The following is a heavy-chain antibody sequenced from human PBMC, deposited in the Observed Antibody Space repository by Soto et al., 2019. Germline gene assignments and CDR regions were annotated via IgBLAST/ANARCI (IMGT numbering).Heavy chain of an antibody. J-gene: IGHJ4*02. CDR1: GGSFSGYY. CDR2: INHSGST. V-gene: IGHV4-34*01. D-gene: IGHD3-10*01. CDR3: ARVGITMVRGVRTRFDY. Sequence: QVQLQQWGAGLLKPSETLSLTCAVYGGSFSGYYWSWLRQPPGKGLEWIGEINHSGSTNYNPSLKSRVTISVDTSKNQFSLKLSSGTAADTAVYYCARVGITMVRGVRTRFDYWGQGTLVTVSS.